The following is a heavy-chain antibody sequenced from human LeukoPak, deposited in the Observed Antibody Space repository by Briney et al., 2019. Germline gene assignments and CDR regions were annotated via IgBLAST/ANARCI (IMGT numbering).Heavy chain of an antibody. Sequence: GGSLRLSCAASGFTFRNYWMHRVRQAPGKGRVWVSRIESDGSSTTYADSVKGRFTISRDNAKNTLYLQMNSLRAEDTAKYYCARGGIAVTGTLRYDYWGQGTLVTVSS. J-gene: IGHJ4*02. D-gene: IGHD6-19*01. CDR3: ARGGIAVTGTLRYDY. CDR1: GFTFRNYW. CDR2: IESDGSST. V-gene: IGHV3-74*01.